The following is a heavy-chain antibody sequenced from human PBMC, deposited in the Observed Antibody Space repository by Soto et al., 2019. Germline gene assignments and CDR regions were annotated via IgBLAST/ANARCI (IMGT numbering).Heavy chain of an antibody. D-gene: IGHD3-3*01. CDR1: GFTFCSYP. CDR2: ISSDGNDK. V-gene: IGHV3-30*04. Sequence: VQLVECGGGVVQPGRSLRHSCVASGFTFCSYPIHWVRQAPGKGLEWVTTISSDGNDKYYSDSVKGRFTTSRDNSKNTVYLQMNNLRVEDTAVYYCAKEGVADKYYYYGMDVWGQGTTVNVSS. J-gene: IGHJ6*02. CDR3: AKEGVADKYYYYGMDV.